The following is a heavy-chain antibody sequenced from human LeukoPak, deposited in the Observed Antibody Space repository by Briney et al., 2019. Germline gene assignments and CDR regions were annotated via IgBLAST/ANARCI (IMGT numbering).Heavy chain of an antibody. V-gene: IGHV1-69*13. CDR2: SIPIFGTA. CDR1: GGTFSSYA. D-gene: IGHD5-12*01. CDR3: ARDWRYSGYVYAEYFQH. J-gene: IGHJ1*01. Sequence: SVKVSCKASGGTFSSYAISWVRQAPGQGLEWMGESIPIFGTANYAQKFQGRVTITADESTSTAYMELSSLRSEDTAVYYCARDWRYSGYVYAEYFQHWGQGTLVTVSS.